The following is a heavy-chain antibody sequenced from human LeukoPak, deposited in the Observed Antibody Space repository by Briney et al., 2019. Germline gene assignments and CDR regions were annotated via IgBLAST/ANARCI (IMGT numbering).Heavy chain of an antibody. CDR3: ARALGYCSGGSCYSGFDY. D-gene: IGHD2-15*01. V-gene: IGHV1-69*05. CDR2: IIPTFGTA. CDR1: GGTFSSYA. J-gene: IGHJ4*02. Sequence: SVKVSCKASGGTFSSYAISWVRQAPGQGLEWMGGIIPTFGTANYAQKFQGRVTITTDESTSTAYMELSSLRSEDTAVYYCARALGYCSGGSCYSGFDYWGRGTLVTVSS.